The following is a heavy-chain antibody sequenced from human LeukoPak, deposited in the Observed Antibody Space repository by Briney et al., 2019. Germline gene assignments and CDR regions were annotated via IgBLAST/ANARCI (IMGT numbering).Heavy chain of an antibody. D-gene: IGHD2-15*01. CDR1: CGSMSHYY. CDR2: IFYTGGT. J-gene: IGHJ4*02. V-gene: IGHV4-59*08. CDR3: ARLGLCRGDNCLDDF. Sequence: SETLSLTCTGSCGSMSHYYWRWRRQPPGKGPEYVGYIFYTGGTNYNPSLKRRVTVSLDTSKNQFSLKLSSVTATDTAVYYCARLGLCRGDNCLDDFRGQGTLVTVSS.